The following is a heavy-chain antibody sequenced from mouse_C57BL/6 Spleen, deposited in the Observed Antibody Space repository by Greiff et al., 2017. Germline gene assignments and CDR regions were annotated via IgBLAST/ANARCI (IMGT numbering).Heavy chain of an antibody. CDR2: IYPGSGST. Sequence: VQLQQPGAELVKLGASVKMSCKASGYTFTSYWITWVKQRPGQGFGWIGDIYPGSGSTNYNEMFKSKATLTVDTSSSTAYMQRSSLTSEDSAVYYGARELRLLYYFDYWGQGTTLTVAS. CDR3: ARELRLLYYFDY. CDR1: GYTFTSYW. J-gene: IGHJ2*01. V-gene: IGHV1-55*01. D-gene: IGHD3-2*02.